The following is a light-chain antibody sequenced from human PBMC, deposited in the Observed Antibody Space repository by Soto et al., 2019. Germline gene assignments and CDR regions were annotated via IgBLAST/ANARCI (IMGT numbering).Light chain of an antibody. V-gene: IGKV1-39*01. CDR2: AAS. J-gene: IGKJ3*01. CDR3: QQSYSTPFT. CDR1: QGINSF. Sequence: IQLTQSPSSLSASVGDRVTITCRASQGINSFLAWYQQKPGKAPKLLIYAASTLQSGVPPRFSGSRSGTEFTLTISNLQPEDFATYYCQQSYSTPFTFGPGTKVDIK.